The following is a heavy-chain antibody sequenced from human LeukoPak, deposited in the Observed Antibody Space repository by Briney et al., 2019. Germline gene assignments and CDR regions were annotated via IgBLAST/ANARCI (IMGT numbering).Heavy chain of an antibody. J-gene: IGHJ6*02. CDR2: IYYSGST. CDR3: ARVAARYVGMDV. Sequence: PSETLSLTCTVSGGSISSGGYYWSWIRQPPGKGLEWIGYIYYSGSTTYNPSLKSRVTISVDTSKKQVSLNLSSVTAADTAVYYCARVAARYVGMDVWGQGTTVTVSS. V-gene: IGHV4-61*08. CDR1: GGSISSGGYY. D-gene: IGHD6-6*01.